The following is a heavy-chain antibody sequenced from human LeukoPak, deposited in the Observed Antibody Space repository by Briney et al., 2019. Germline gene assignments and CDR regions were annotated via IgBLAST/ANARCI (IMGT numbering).Heavy chain of an antibody. V-gene: IGHV3-30-3*01. J-gene: IGHJ4*02. CDR1: GFTFSSYA. CDR2: ISYDGSNK. Sequence: GGSLRLSCAASGFTFSSYAMHWVRQAPGKGLEWVAVISYDGSNKYYADSVKGRFTISRDNSKNTLYLQMNSLRDEDTAVYYCARSRNYFDYWGQGTLVTVSS. CDR3: ARSRNYFDY. D-gene: IGHD1-1*01.